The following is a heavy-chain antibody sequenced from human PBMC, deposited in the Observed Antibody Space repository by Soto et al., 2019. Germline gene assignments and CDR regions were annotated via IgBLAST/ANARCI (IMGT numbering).Heavy chain of an antibody. D-gene: IGHD3-9*01. CDR3: ARQRTWLRTLASVAS. CDR2: IYHSGRT. J-gene: IGHJ5*01. V-gene: IGHV4-39*01. CDR1: GESISSSSYY. Sequence: SETLSVTCIVSGESISSSSYYWGWIRQPPGKGLEWIGSIYHSGRTYYNPSLKSRVSISIDTSKNQFSLKLSSVTAADTDLEDGARQRTWLRTLASVASWGYGALVT.